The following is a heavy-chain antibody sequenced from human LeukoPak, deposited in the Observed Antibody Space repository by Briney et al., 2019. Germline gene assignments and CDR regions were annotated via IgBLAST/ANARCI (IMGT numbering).Heavy chain of an antibody. D-gene: IGHD2-15*01. J-gene: IGHJ4*02. CDR1: GFTFSGYS. V-gene: IGHV3-30*04. CDR3: AKDKSDSADYYFDY. CDR2: ISTDGNDK. Sequence: PGRSLRLSCAASGFTFSGYSMHWVRQAPGRGPEWLTVISTDGNDKHYAESVKGRFTVSRDNSKNTLFLQMNNLRTEDTAVYYCAKDKSDSADYYFDYWGQGTLVTVSS.